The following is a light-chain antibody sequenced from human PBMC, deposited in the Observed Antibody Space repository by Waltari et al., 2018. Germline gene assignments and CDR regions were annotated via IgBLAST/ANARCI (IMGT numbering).Light chain of an antibody. CDR2: GDS. V-gene: IGLV3-21*02. CDR1: NIGSKR. Sequence: SYVLTQPPSVSVAPGETARITCGGKNIGSKRVHWYQQKPGQAPVLVVYGDSDRPSGIPERCAGSNSGNTATLTISRVEAGDEADFYCQVWDTGSDRVVFGGGTKLTVL. J-gene: IGLJ2*01. CDR3: QVWDTGSDRVV.